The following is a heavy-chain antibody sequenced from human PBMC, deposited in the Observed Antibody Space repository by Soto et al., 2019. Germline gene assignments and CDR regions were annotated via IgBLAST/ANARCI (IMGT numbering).Heavy chain of an antibody. CDR2: ISSSSSYI. J-gene: IGHJ4*02. Sequence: EVQRMESGGGLVKPGGSLRLSCAASGFTFSSYSMNWVRQAPGKGLEWVSSISSSSSYIYYADSVKGRFTISRDNAKNSLYLQMNSLRAEDTAVYYCVRLRLELRLGEFDYWGQRTLVTVSS. D-gene: IGHD1-7*01. V-gene: IGHV3-21*01. CDR1: GFTFSSYS. CDR3: VRLRLELRLGEFDY.